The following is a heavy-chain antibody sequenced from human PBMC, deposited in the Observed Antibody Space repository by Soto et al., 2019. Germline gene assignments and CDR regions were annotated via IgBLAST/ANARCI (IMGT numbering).Heavy chain of an antibody. Sequence: PVGSLRLSCSASGFTFSSYWMHWVRQAPGEGLEWVSYIRRRRSTMKDADSVKGRFTISRDNAKNSLYLQMNSLRDEDTAVYYCARDGGSFYYYGMDVWGQGTTVTVSS. CDR2: IRRRRSTM. J-gene: IGHJ6*02. D-gene: IGHD3-10*01. V-gene: IGHV3-48*02. CDR1: GFTFSSYW. CDR3: ARDGGSFYYYGMDV.